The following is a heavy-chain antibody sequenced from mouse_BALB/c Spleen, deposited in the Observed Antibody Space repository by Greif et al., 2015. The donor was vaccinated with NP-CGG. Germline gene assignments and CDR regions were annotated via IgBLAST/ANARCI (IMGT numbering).Heavy chain of an antibody. CDR2: INPSNGGA. J-gene: IGHJ2*01. V-gene: IGHV1S81*02. CDR3: TRGRRRDFDF. Sequence: QVQLQQSGAELVKLGASVKLSCKASGYTFISYYMYWVKQRPGQGLEWIGEINPSNGGANLNEKFKSKATLTVDKSSSTAYMQLSSLTSEDSAVYFCTRGRRRDFDFWGQGTTLTVSS. D-gene: IGHD1-2*01. CDR1: GYTFISYY.